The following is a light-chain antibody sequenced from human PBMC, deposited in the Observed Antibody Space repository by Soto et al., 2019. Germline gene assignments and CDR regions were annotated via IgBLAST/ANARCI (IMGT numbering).Light chain of an antibody. V-gene: IGLV2-14*01. J-gene: IGLJ1*01. CDR1: SSDVGGYNS. CDR3: SSYTSSDTLV. Sequence: QSALTQPASVSGSPGQSIIISCTGTSSDVGGYNSVSWYQQHPGKAPKIMIYDVTTRPSGVPNRFSGSKSGNAASLTISGLHSEDEADYYCSSYTSSDTLVFGTGTKLTV. CDR2: DVT.